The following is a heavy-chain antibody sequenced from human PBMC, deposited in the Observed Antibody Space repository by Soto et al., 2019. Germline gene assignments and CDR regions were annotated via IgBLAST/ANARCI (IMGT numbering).Heavy chain of an antibody. CDR2: ISGFNGNT. CDR3: ARIGVSSGHESPDFDS. V-gene: IGHV1-18*01. CDR1: GYTFNFYG. D-gene: IGHD3-16*01. Sequence: QVQLVQSGAEVKKPGASVKVSCKASGYTFNFYGITWVRQAPGQGLEWMGWISGFNGNTNYAADLQGRVTMTTATSRSTAYMELRGLRSVDTAVYYCARIGVSSGHESPDFDSWGQGTLVTVSS. J-gene: IGHJ4*02.